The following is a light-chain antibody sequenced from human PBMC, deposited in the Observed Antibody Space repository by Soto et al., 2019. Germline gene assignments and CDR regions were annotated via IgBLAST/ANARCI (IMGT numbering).Light chain of an antibody. Sequence: DIQMTQSPSSLSASVGDRVTITCQASQDISNYLNWYRQKPGKAPKLLIYDASNLETVVPSRFSGSGSGTDFTFTISSLQPEDIATYYCQQYDNLPVFGPGTKVDIK. J-gene: IGKJ3*01. V-gene: IGKV1-33*01. CDR3: QQYDNLPV. CDR2: DAS. CDR1: QDISNY.